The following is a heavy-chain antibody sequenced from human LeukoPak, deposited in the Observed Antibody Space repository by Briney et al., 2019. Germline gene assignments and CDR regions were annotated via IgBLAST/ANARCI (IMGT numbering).Heavy chain of an antibody. Sequence: PSETLSLTCTVSGYSISSGYYWGWIRQPPGKGLEWIGSIYHSGSTYYNPSLKSRVTISVDTSKNQFSLKLSSVTAADTAVYYCARQSELSGYHDYWGQGTLVTVSS. D-gene: IGHD3-22*01. J-gene: IGHJ4*02. CDR3: ARQSELSGYHDY. CDR2: IYHSGST. V-gene: IGHV4-38-2*02. CDR1: GYSISSGYY.